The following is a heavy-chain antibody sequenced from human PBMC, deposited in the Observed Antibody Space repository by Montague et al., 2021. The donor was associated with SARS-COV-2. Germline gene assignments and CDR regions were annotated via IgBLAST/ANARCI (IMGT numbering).Heavy chain of an antibody. V-gene: IGHV3-21*01. CDR3: ARDVRDYYGSGSYYRQRSHYYYYYGMDV. CDR1: GFTFSSYS. D-gene: IGHD3-10*01. CDR2: ISSSSSYI. J-gene: IGHJ6*02. Sequence: SLRLSCAASGFTFSSYSMNWVRQAPGKGLEWVSSISSSSSYIYYAGSVKGRFTISRDNAQNSLYLQMNSLRDEDTAVYYCARDVRDYYGSGSYYRQRSHYYYYYGMDVWGQGTTVTVSS.